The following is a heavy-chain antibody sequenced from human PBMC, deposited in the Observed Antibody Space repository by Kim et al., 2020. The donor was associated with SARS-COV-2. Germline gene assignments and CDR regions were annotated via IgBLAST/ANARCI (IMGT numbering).Heavy chain of an antibody. V-gene: IGHV6-1*01. D-gene: IGHD1-1*01. Sequence: AVSVKSRITINPDTSKNQFSLQLNSVTPEDTAVYYCAREVQLYYYYGMDVWGQGTTVTVSS. CDR3: AREVQLYYYYGMDV. J-gene: IGHJ6*02.